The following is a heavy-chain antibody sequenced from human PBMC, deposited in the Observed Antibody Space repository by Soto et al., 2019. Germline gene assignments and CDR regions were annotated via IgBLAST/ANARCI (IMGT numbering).Heavy chain of an antibody. D-gene: IGHD3-10*01. CDR3: ATRSGGGGAFDF. V-gene: IGHV3-48*03. CDR1: GLTFSRYE. Sequence: GGSLRLSCAASGLTFSRYEMNWVRRAPGKGLEWIAYIHGSATTMFYADSVKGRFTISRDNAKNSLYLQLNSLSAEDTALYYCATRSGGGGAFDFWGQGTMVTVSS. CDR2: IHGSATTM. J-gene: IGHJ3*01.